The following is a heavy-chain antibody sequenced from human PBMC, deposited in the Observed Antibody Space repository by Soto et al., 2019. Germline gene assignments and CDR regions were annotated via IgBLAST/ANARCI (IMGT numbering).Heavy chain of an antibody. V-gene: IGHV1-69*13. D-gene: IGHD5-12*01. Sequence: ASVKVSCKASGGTFSSYAISWVRQAPGQGLEWMGGIIPIFGTANYAQKFQGRVTITADESTSTAYMELSSLRSEDTAVYYCARESGDGYNYDYFDYWGQGTLVTVSS. CDR2: IIPIFGTA. J-gene: IGHJ4*02. CDR1: GGTFSSYA. CDR3: ARESGDGYNYDYFDY.